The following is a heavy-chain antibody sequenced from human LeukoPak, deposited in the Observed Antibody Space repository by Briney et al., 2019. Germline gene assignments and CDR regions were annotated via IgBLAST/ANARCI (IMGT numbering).Heavy chain of an antibody. V-gene: IGHV3-49*04. Sequence: PGGSLRLSCTASGFTFGDYAMSWVRQAPGKGLEWVGFIRSKAYGGTTEYAASVKGRFTISRDDSKSIAYLQMNSLKTEDTAVYYCTNPYYGSGSYYPFDYWGQGTLVTVSS. CDR1: GFTFGDYA. CDR2: IRSKAYGGTT. D-gene: IGHD3-10*01. CDR3: TNPYYGSGSYYPFDY. J-gene: IGHJ4*02.